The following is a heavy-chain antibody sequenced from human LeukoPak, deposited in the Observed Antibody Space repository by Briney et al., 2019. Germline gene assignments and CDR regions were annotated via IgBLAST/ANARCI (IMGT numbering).Heavy chain of an antibody. CDR2: IKSKTDGATT. CDR3: TTGPGYSYGFVAFDI. Sequence: GGSLRLSCAASGFTFSNAWISWVRQAPGKGLGWVGRIKSKTDGATTDYPAPVKGRFTISRDDSNNTLYLQMNRLKIEDTAVYYCTTGPGYSYGFVAFDIWGQGTMVTVSS. J-gene: IGHJ3*02. D-gene: IGHD5-18*01. V-gene: IGHV3-15*01. CDR1: GFTFSNAW.